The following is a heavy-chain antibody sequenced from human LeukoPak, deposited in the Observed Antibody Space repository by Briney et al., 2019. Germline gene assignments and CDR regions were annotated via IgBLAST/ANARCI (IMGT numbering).Heavy chain of an antibody. CDR3: AREGWDKAFDI. D-gene: IGHD1-26*01. CDR1: GFTVSSNY. Sequence: PGGSLRLSCAASGFTVSSNYMSWVRQAPGKGLEWVSVIYSGGSTYYADSVKGRLTISRDNSKNTLYLQMNSLRAEDTAVYYCAREGWDKAFDIWGQGTMVTVSS. J-gene: IGHJ3*02. CDR2: IYSGGST. V-gene: IGHV3-66*02.